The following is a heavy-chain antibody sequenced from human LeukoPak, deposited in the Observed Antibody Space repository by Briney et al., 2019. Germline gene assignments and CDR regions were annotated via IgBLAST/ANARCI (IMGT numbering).Heavy chain of an antibody. Sequence: GGSLRLSCAASGFTSSSYEMNWVRQAPGKGLEWVSYISSSGSTIYYADSVKGRFTISRDNAKNSLYLQMNSLRAEDTAVYYCATLVNYWSFDYWGQGTLVTVSS. CDR1: GFTSSSYE. D-gene: IGHD1-1*01. V-gene: IGHV3-48*03. CDR2: ISSSGSTI. CDR3: ATLVNYWSFDY. J-gene: IGHJ4*02.